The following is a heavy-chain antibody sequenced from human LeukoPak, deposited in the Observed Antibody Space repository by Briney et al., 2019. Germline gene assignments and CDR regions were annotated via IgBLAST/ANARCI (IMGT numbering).Heavy chain of an antibody. J-gene: IGHJ4*02. CDR1: GFTFSSYG. CDR2: ISYDGSNK. Sequence: GGSLRLSCAASGFTFSSYGMHWVRQAPGKGLEWVAVISYDGSNKYYADSVKGRFTISRDNSKNTLYLQMNSLRAEDTAVYYCAKVFVNGGATPNDYWGQGTLVTVSS. V-gene: IGHV3-30*18. CDR3: AKVFVNGGATPNDY. D-gene: IGHD1-26*01.